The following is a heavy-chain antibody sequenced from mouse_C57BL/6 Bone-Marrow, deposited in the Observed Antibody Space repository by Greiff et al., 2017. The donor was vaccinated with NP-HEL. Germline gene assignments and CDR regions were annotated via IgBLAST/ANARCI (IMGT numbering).Heavy chain of an antibody. V-gene: IGHV1-15*01. J-gene: IGHJ3*01. Sequence: QVQLQQSGAELVRPGASVTLSCKASGYTFTDYEMHWVKQTPVHGLEWIGAIDPETGGTAYNQKFKGKAILTADKSSSTAYMELRSLTSEDSAVYYCTRPIYYDYDGFAYWGHGTLVTVSA. CDR1: GYTFTDYE. D-gene: IGHD2-4*01. CDR3: TRPIYYDYDGFAY. CDR2: IDPETGGT.